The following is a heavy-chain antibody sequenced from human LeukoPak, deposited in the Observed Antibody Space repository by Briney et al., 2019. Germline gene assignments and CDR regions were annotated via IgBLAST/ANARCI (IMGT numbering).Heavy chain of an antibody. CDR2: INPNSGGT. CDR3: ARGKYSGSYGDY. D-gene: IGHD1-26*01. J-gene: IGHJ4*02. V-gene: IGHV1-2*04. CDR1: GYTFTGYY. Sequence: ASVKVSCKASGYTFTGYYMHWVRQAPGQGLEWMGWINPNSGGTNYAQKFQGWVTMTRDTSISTAYMELSRLRSDDTAVYYCARGKYSGSYGDYWGQGTLVTVSS.